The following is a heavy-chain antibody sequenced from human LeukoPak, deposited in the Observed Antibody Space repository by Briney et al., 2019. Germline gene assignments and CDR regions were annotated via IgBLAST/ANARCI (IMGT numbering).Heavy chain of an antibody. CDR3: ARSRYYGSGSYF. J-gene: IGHJ4*02. D-gene: IGHD3-10*01. CDR2: IYSGGST. CDR1: GFTVSSNY. V-gene: IGHV3-66*01. Sequence: GGSLRLSCAASGFTVSSNYMSWVRQAPGKGLEWVSVIYSGGSTYYADSVKGRFTSSRDNSKNTLYLQMNSLRAEDTAVYYCARSRYYGSGSYFWGQGTLVTVSS.